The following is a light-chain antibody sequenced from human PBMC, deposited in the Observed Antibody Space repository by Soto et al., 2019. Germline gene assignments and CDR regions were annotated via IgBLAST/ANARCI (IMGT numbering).Light chain of an antibody. CDR1: QSVSSY. J-gene: IGKJ3*01. CDR2: DAS. Sequence: EIVLTQSPATLSFSPGERATLSCRASQSVSSYLAWYQQKPGQAPRLLIYDASNRATGIPARFSGSGSGTDFTLTISSLGPEDFAVYYCQQRSNWPPLFTFGPGTKVDIK. CDR3: QQRSNWPPLFT. V-gene: IGKV3-11*01.